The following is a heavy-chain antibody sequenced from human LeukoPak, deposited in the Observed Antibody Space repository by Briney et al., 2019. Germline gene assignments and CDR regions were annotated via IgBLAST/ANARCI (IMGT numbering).Heavy chain of an antibody. CDR2: IYYSGST. Sequence: KTSETLSLTCTVSGGSISSGGYYWSWIRQHPGKGLEWIGYIYYSGSTYYNPSLKSRVTISVDTSKNQFSLKLSSVTAADTAVYYCASQEVRGELWNYYYYGMDVWGQGTTVTVSS. J-gene: IGHJ6*02. D-gene: IGHD3-10*01. CDR3: ASQEVRGELWNYYYYGMDV. V-gene: IGHV4-31*03. CDR1: GGSISSGGYY.